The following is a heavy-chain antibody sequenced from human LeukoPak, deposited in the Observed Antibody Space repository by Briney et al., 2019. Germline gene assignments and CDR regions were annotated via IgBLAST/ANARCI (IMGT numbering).Heavy chain of an antibody. J-gene: IGHJ4*02. CDR3: ARGGYYYDSSGYFLFGY. D-gene: IGHD3-22*01. CDR2: INPNSGGR. V-gene: IGHV1-2*07. CDR1: GYIFTSNG. Sequence: ASVKLSCKASGYIFTSNGINWVRQAPGQGLEWMGWINPNSGGRNYDHKFKGKVTMTRSTSISTAYMELSRLRSDDTAVYYCARGGYYYDSSGYFLFGYWGQGTLVTVSS.